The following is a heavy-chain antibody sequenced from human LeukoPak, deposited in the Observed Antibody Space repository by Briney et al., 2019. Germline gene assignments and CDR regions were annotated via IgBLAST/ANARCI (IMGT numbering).Heavy chain of an antibody. CDR3: ARRYSDFDY. D-gene: IGHD3-10*01. CDR2: NYTSGPT. V-gene: IGHV4-61*02. CDR1: GGSISSGSYY. Sequence: PSETLSLICTVSGGSISSGSYYWSWLRQPAGKGLEWIGTNYTSGPTNYPPSLKSRVTISIDTSKNQLSLKLSSVTAADTAVYYCARRYSDFDYWGQGTLVTVSS. J-gene: IGHJ4*02.